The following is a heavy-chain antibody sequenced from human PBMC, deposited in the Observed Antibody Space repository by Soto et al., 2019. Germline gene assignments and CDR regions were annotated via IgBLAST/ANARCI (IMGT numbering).Heavy chain of an antibody. CDR3: ARTGGKSCISTSCYRFDY. CDR1: GYTFTSYY. V-gene: IGHV1-46*01. J-gene: IGHJ4*02. Sequence: ASVKVSCKASGYTFTSYYMHWVRQAPGQGLEWMGIINPSGGSTSYAQKFQGRVTMTRDTSTSTVYMELSSLRSEDTAVYYCARTGGKSCISTSCYRFDYWGQGTLVSVSS. CDR2: INPSGGST. D-gene: IGHD2-2*02.